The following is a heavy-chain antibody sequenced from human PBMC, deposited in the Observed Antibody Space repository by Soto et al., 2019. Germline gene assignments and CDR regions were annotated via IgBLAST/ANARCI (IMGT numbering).Heavy chain of an antibody. D-gene: IGHD3-9*01. CDR3: ARSTRAHYYDILTGYSPGGLSE. Sequence: SETLSLTCTVSGGSMNTYYWGWFRQPPGKGLEWVGYIYYSGSTTYSPSLKSRVTISVDTSKNQFSLKLSSVTAADTAVYYCARSTRAHYYDILTGYSPGGLSEWSQGTRVTVAS. CDR2: IYYSGST. CDR1: GGSMNTYY. J-gene: IGHJ4*02. V-gene: IGHV4-59*08.